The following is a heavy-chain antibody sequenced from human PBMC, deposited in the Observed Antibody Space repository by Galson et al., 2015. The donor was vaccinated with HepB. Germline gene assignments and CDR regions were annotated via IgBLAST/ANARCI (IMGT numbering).Heavy chain of an antibody. CDR1: GYTLTELS. CDR3: ATDGLGYCSGGSCSDYFDY. D-gene: IGHD2-15*01. V-gene: IGHV1-24*01. Sequence: SVKVSCKVSGYTLTELSMHWVRQAPGKGLEWMGGFDPEDGETIYAQKFQGRVTMTEDTSTDTAYMELSSLRSEDTAVYYCATDGLGYCSGGSCSDYFDYWGQGTLVTVSS. CDR2: FDPEDGET. J-gene: IGHJ4*02.